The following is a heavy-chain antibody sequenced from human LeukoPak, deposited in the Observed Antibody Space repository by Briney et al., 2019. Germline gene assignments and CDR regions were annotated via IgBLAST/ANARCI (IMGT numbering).Heavy chain of an antibody. D-gene: IGHD3-3*01. J-gene: IGHJ4*02. CDR1: GFTFSSYS. CDR2: ISSSSSTI. CDR3: ASGIATIFGVN. Sequence: GGSLRLSCAASGFTFSSYSMNWVRQAPGKGLEWVSYISSSSSTIYYADSVKGRFTISRDNAKNSLYLQMNSLRAEDTAVYYCASGIATIFGVNWGQGTLVTVSS. V-gene: IGHV3-48*01.